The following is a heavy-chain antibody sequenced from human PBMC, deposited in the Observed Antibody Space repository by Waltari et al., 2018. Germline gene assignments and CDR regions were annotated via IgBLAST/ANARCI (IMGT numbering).Heavy chain of an antibody. CDR1: GFSXTSTGVA. J-gene: IGHJ4*02. CDR2: IHWDDEK. CDR3: AGGWFYFDX. V-gene: IGHV2-5*02. D-gene: IGHD6-19*01. Sequence: QXTLKXXXPTLVKPXQTXXLTXTFXGFSXTSTGVAVXWIRQPPTKALEWLALIHWDDEKWYSPSXKNRLTVTKDTSRNQVVXTLTNMDPXDTATXYCAGGWFYFDXWGQGALVTVSS.